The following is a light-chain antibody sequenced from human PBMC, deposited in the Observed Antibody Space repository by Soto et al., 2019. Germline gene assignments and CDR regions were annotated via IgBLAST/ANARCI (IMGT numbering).Light chain of an antibody. CDR3: QQYANSPFT. CDR1: QSVSSNY. J-gene: IGKJ2*01. CDR2: GAS. Sequence: EIVLTQSPGTLPLSPGERATLSCRASQSVSSNYLVWYQQKPGQAPRPLIYGASSRATGIPDRFSGSGSGTDFTLTISRLQPEDFAVYYCQQYANSPFTCGQGTKLEIK. V-gene: IGKV3-20*01.